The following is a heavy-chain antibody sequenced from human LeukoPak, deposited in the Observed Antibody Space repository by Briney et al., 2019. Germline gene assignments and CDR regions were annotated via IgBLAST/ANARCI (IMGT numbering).Heavy chain of an antibody. J-gene: IGHJ3*02. Sequence: GGSLRLSCAASGFTFSSYSMNWVRQAPGKGLEWVSYISSSSSTIYYADSVKGRFTISRDNAKNSLYLQMNSLRAEDAAVYYCARVVGSWDAFDIWGQGTMVTVSS. D-gene: IGHD1-26*01. CDR1: GFTFSSYS. CDR3: ARVVGSWDAFDI. CDR2: ISSSSSTI. V-gene: IGHV3-48*01.